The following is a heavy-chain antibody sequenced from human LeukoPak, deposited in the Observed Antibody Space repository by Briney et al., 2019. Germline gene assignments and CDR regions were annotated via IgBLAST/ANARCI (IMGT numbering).Heavy chain of an antibody. J-gene: IGHJ4*02. CDR1: GGSISSYY. Sequence: SETLSLTCTVSGGSISSYYWSWIRQPPGKGLEWIGYIYYSGSTNYNPSLKSRVTISVDTSKNQFSLKLSSVTAADTAVYYCARHVVVTAIYMNWGQGTLVTVSS. CDR3: ARHVVVTAIYMN. CDR2: IYYSGST. D-gene: IGHD2-21*02. V-gene: IGHV4-59*01.